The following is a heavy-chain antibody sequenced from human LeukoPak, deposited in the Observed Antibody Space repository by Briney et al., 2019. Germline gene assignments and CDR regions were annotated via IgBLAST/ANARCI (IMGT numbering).Heavy chain of an antibody. J-gene: IGHJ4*02. Sequence: SETLSLTCTVSGGSISSSNWWSWVRQPPGKGLEWIGEIYHGGSTNYSPSLKSRVTMSVDRSKNQFSLKLSSVTAADTAVYYCARGEDYGSGTVHFDYWGQGTLVTASS. CDR3: ARGEDYGSGTVHFDY. CDR1: GGSISSSNW. CDR2: IYHGGST. D-gene: IGHD3-10*01. V-gene: IGHV4-4*02.